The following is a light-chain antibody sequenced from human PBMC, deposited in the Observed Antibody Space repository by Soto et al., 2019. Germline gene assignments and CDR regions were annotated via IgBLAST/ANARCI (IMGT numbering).Light chain of an antibody. CDR2: GAS. J-gene: IGKJ4*01. Sequence: VLTQSPATLSLSPGGRAILSCRASQTVSRYYLSSYQKKPGQPPRLLIYGASTRATGVPDRFSGSGSGADFTLTISGLQHVDCAVYYCQQALTFGGGTTVE. CDR1: QTVSRYY. V-gene: IGKV3D-7*01. CDR3: QQALT.